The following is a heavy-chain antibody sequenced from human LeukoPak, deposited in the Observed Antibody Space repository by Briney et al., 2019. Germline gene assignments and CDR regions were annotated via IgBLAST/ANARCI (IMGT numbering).Heavy chain of an antibody. Sequence: SETLSLTCSVYGGSFNYYYWSWIRQPPGKGLEWIGEINHSGTTNFNPSLKSRVTISVDTSKNQFSLKLSSVTAADTAIYYCARFREHYDSRGYYYYFDYWGQGTLVTVSS. CDR3: ARFREHYDSRGYYYYFDY. CDR2: INHSGTT. J-gene: IGHJ4*02. V-gene: IGHV4-34*01. D-gene: IGHD3-22*01. CDR1: GGSFNYYY.